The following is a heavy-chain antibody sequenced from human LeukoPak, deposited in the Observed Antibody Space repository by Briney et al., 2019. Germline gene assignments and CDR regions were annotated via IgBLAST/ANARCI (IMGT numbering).Heavy chain of an antibody. CDR1: GGTFSSYA. D-gene: IGHD5-18*01. V-gene: IGHV1-69*04. CDR2: IIPILGIA. Sequence: TVKVSCKASGGTFSSYAISWVRQAPGQGLEWMGRIIPILGIANYAQKFQGRVTITADKSTSTAYMELSSLRSEDTAVYYCARGADTAMLDDYYGMDVWGQGTTVTVSS. J-gene: IGHJ6*02. CDR3: ARGADTAMLDDYYGMDV.